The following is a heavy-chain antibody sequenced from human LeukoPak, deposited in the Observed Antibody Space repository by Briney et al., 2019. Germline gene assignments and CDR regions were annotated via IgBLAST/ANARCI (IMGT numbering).Heavy chain of an antibody. CDR2: INWNGGST. CDR1: GFIFSRYE. V-gene: IGHV3-20*01. CDR3: ARVDYDSSGYADY. J-gene: IGHJ4*02. Sequence: PGGSLRLSCTGSGFIFSRYEMNWVRQAPGKGLEWVSGINWNGGSTGYADSVKGRFTISRDNAKNSLYLQMNSLRAEDTALYHCARVDYDSSGYADYWGQGTLVTVSS. D-gene: IGHD3-22*01.